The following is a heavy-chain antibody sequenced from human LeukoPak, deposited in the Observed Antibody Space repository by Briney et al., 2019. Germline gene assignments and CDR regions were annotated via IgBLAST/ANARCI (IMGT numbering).Heavy chain of an antibody. CDR1: GFTFSSYS. V-gene: IGHV3-21*01. Sequence: GGSLRLSCAASGFTFSSYSMNWVRQAPGKGLEWASSISSSSSYIYYADSVKGRFTISRDNAKNSLYLQMNSLRAEDTAVYHCARRMSAYSGSYPFDYWGQGTLVTVSS. CDR3: ARRMSAYSGSYPFDY. J-gene: IGHJ4*02. CDR2: ISSSSSYI. D-gene: IGHD1-26*01.